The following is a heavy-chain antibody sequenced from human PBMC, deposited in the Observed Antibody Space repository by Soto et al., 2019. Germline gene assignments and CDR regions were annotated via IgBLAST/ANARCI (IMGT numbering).Heavy chain of an antibody. CDR2: IYHSGST. D-gene: IGHD4-17*01. V-gene: IGHV4-4*02. CDR3: TRELESDGDYA. J-gene: IGHJ5*02. Sequence: SETLSLTCAVSGGSISSSNWWSWVRQPPGKGLEWIGEIYHSGSTNYNPSLKSRVTISVDKSKDQFSLKLSSVTAADTAVYYCTRELESDGDYAWGQGTLVTVSS. CDR1: GGSISSSNW.